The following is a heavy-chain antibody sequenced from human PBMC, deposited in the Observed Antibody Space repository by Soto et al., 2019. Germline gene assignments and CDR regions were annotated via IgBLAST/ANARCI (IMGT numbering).Heavy chain of an antibody. CDR3: ARDKVAKTVTTEYFQH. J-gene: IGHJ1*01. D-gene: IGHD4-17*01. Sequence: GGSLRLSCAASGFTFSSYSMNWVRQAPGKGLEWVSSISSSSSYIYYADSVKGRFTISRDNAKNSLYLQMNSLRAEDTAVYYCARDKVAKTVTTEYFQHWGQGTLVTVSS. CDR2: ISSSSSYI. CDR1: GFTFSSYS. V-gene: IGHV3-21*01.